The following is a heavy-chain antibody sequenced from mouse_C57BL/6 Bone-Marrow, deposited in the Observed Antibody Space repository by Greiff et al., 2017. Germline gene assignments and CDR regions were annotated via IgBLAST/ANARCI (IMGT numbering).Heavy chain of an antibody. Sequence: VQLKESGAELVKPGASVKLSCTASGFNINDYYIHWVKQRTEQGLEWIGRIDPEDGETKYAPKFQDKATITAATSSNTAYLQLSSLTSEDTAVYYCTRSLIYYGTNYWGQGTTLTVSA. CDR3: TRSLIYYGTNY. D-gene: IGHD1-1*01. V-gene: IGHV14-2*01. CDR1: GFNINDYY. J-gene: IGHJ2*01. CDR2: IDPEDGET.